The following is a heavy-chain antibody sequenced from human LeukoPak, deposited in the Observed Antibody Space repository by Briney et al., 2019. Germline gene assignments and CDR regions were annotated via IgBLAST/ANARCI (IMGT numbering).Heavy chain of an antibody. V-gene: IGHV1-69*05. Sequence: GASVKVSCKAAGGSFSIYGITWMRQAPGQGLEWMGGMIPVYGTTNYXXXFQXXVTITTDDSTSTVYMELSSLRSEDTAIYYCATXXVVEYRITYMDVWGKGTTVTVSS. D-gene: IGHD2/OR15-2a*01. J-gene: IGHJ6*03. CDR2: MIPVYGTT. CDR1: GGSFSIYG. CDR3: ATXXVVEYRITYMDV.